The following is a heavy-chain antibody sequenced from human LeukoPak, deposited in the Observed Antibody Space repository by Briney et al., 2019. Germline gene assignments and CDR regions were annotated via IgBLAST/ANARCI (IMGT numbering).Heavy chain of an antibody. V-gene: IGHV1-18*01. CDR3: ARGPISMIVVDGRFVPNWLDP. D-gene: IGHD3-22*01. CDR2: ISAYNGNT. J-gene: IGHJ5*02. CDR1: GYTFTSYG. Sequence: ASVKVSCKASGYTFTSYGISWVRQAPGQGLEWMGWISAYNGNTNYAQKLQGRVTMTTDTSTSTAYMELRSLRSDDTAVYYCARGPISMIVVDGRFVPNWLDPWGQGTLVTVSS.